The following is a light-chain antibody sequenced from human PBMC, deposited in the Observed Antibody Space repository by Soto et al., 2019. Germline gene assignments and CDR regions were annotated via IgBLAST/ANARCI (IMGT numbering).Light chain of an antibody. CDR1: QGIAPY. CDR3: QKYNSAPLT. Sequence: DVQMTQSPSSLSAFVGDRVTITCRASQGIAPYLAWFQQKPGKVPKLLIYATSTLQSGVPSRFSGSGSGTDFTRTINSLQPEDVGTYYWQKYNSAPLTCGGGTKVEIK. V-gene: IGKV1-27*01. J-gene: IGKJ4*01. CDR2: ATS.